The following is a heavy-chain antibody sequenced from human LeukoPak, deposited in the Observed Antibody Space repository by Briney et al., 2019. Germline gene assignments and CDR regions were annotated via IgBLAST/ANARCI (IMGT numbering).Heavy chain of an antibody. Sequence: GGSLRLSCAASGFTFSRFWMSWVRQAPGKGLEWVANIKQDGSEKYYVDSVKGRFTISRDNAKNSLYLQINSLRAEDTAVFYCARDGTYTDYDPDFDIWGQGTLVTVSS. CDR1: GFTFSRFW. CDR2: IKQDGSEK. D-gene: IGHD5-12*01. V-gene: IGHV3-7*04. CDR3: ARDGTYTDYDPDFDI. J-gene: IGHJ4*02.